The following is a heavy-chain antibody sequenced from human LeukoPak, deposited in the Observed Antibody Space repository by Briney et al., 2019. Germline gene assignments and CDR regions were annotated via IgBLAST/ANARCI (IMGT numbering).Heavy chain of an antibody. CDR2: INSDGSST. Sequence: PGGSLRLSCAASGFTFSSYWMDWVRQAPGKGLVWVSRINSDGSSTTYADSVKGRFTISRDNAKNTLYLQMNSLRAEDTAVYYCARVEPIRLLVDYWGQGTLVTVSS. CDR1: GFTFSSYW. J-gene: IGHJ4*02. D-gene: IGHD3-3*01. CDR3: ARVEPIRLLVDY. V-gene: IGHV3-74*01.